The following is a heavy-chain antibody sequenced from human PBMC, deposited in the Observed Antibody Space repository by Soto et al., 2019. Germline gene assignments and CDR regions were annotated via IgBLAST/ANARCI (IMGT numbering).Heavy chain of an antibody. Sequence: QVQLVQSGAEVKKPVASVKVSCKASGYTFTSYGISWVRQAPGQGLEWMGWISAYNGNTNYAQKLQGRVTMTTDTSTSTAYMELRSLRSDDTAVYYCARGDYYDSSGYHGDAFDIWGQGTMVTVSS. CDR2: ISAYNGNT. D-gene: IGHD3-22*01. V-gene: IGHV1-18*01. J-gene: IGHJ3*02. CDR1: GYTFTSYG. CDR3: ARGDYYDSSGYHGDAFDI.